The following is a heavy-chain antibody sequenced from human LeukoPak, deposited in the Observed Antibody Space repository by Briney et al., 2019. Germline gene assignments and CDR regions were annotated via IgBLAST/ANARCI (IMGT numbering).Heavy chain of an antibody. J-gene: IGHJ4*02. D-gene: IGHD1-7*01. V-gene: IGHV3-74*01. CDR2: INGDEITT. CDR1: GFTFDDYG. Sequence: GGSLRLSCAASGFTFDDYGMSWVRQVPGKGLEWVSRINGDEITTIYADSVKGRFTMSRDNAKNTVYLQMNSLRAEDTAIYYCARSENSLDYWGRGTLVTVSS. CDR3: ARSENSLDY.